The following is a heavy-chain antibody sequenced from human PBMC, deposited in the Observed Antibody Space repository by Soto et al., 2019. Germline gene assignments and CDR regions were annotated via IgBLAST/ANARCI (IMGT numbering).Heavy chain of an antibody. D-gene: IGHD6-6*01. CDR2: ISGSGGST. V-gene: IGHV3-23*01. CDR1: GFTFSSYA. CDR3: AETARPYYYYYYGMDV. Sequence: EVQLLESGGGLVQPGGSLRLSCAASGFTFSSYAMSWVRQAPGKGLEWVSAISGSGGSTYYADSVKGRFTISRDNSKNTLYLQMNSLRAEDTAVYYCAETARPYYYYYYGMDVWGQGTTVTVSS. J-gene: IGHJ6*02.